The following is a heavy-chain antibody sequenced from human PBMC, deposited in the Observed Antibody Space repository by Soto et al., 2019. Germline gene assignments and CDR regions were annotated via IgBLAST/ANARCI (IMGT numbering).Heavy chain of an antibody. D-gene: IGHD6-13*01. CDR2: IYYSGST. Sequence: SSETLSLTCTVSGGSISSSSYYWGWIRQPPGKGLEWIGSIYYSGSTYYNPSLKSRVTISVDTSKNQFSLKLSSVTAADTAVYYCASELIAAAGTRSYYYYYGMDVWGQGTTVTVSS. V-gene: IGHV4-39*01. J-gene: IGHJ6*02. CDR1: GGSISSSSYY. CDR3: ASELIAAAGTRSYYYYYGMDV.